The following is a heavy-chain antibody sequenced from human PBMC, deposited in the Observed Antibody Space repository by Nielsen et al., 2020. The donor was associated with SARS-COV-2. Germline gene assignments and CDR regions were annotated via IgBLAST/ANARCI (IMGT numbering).Heavy chain of an antibody. V-gene: IGHV4-4*02. D-gene: IGHD3-22*01. CDR2: IYHSGST. Sequence: SETLSLTCTVSGVSISSSNWWTWVRQAPGKGLEWIGEIYHSGSTSFNPSLKSQVSISLDRSTNQFSLKLSSVTAADTAVYYCARAPITMIVVVNAFDIWGQGTMVTVSS. J-gene: IGHJ3*02. CDR3: ARAPITMIVVVNAFDI. CDR1: GVSISSSNW.